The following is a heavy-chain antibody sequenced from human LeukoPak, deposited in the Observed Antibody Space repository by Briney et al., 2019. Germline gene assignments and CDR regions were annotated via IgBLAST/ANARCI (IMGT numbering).Heavy chain of an antibody. CDR3: AKDMRGSGAFDI. D-gene: IGHD3-10*01. V-gene: IGHV3-43*01. CDR1: GFTFYDYT. Sequence: GGSLRLSCAASGFTFYDYTMHWVRQAPGEGLEWVSLISWDGGSTYYADSVKGRFTISRDNSKNSLYLQMNSLRTEDTALYYCAKDMRGSGAFDIWGQGTMVTVSS. CDR2: ISWDGGST. J-gene: IGHJ3*02.